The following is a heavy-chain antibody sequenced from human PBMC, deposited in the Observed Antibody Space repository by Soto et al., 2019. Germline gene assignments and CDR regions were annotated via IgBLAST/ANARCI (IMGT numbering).Heavy chain of an antibody. CDR2: ISSSSYTI. V-gene: IGHV3-48*02. Sequence: PGGSLRLSCEASGFTFSSYWMNWVRQAPGKGLEWVSYISSSSYTIKYADSVEGRFTVSRDNGKKSLYLQMNSLRDEDTAVYFCAREISLSAGSYFDYWGQGTLVTVSS. D-gene: IGHD3-10*01. J-gene: IGHJ4*02. CDR3: AREISLSAGSYFDY. CDR1: GFTFSSYW.